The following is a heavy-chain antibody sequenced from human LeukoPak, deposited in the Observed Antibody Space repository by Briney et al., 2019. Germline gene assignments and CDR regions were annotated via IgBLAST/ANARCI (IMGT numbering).Heavy chain of an antibody. CDR2: ISNDGSNK. D-gene: IGHD7-27*01. Sequence: GGPLSLSCAASGFTFCSYAMHWVRQAPGKGLEWVAVISNDGSNKYYADSVKGRFTISRDNSKNTLYLQMNSLRAEDTAVYYCARDVDFNWGSFDPWGQGTLVTVSS. J-gene: IGHJ5*02. CDR3: ARDVDFNWGSFDP. V-gene: IGHV3-30-3*01. CDR1: GFTFCSYA.